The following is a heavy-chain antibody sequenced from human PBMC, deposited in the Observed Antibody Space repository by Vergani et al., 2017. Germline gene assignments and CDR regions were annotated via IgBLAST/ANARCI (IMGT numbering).Heavy chain of an antibody. Sequence: QVQLVQSGAEVKKPGSSVKVSCKASGGTFSSYAISWVRQAPGQGLEWMARIIPIFGTANYAQKFQGRVTITADESTSTAYMELSSLRSEDTAVYYCARDPAMVSILYYYGMDVWGQGTTVTVSS. CDR1: GGTFSSYA. CDR2: IIPIFGTA. J-gene: IGHJ6*02. D-gene: IGHD5-18*01. V-gene: IGHV1-69*13. CDR3: ARDPAMVSILYYYGMDV.